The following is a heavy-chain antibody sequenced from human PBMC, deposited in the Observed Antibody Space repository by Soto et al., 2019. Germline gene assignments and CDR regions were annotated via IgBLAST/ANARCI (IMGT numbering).Heavy chain of an antibody. CDR1: GGSISSSDYY. J-gene: IGHJ5*02. Sequence: SETLSLTCTVSGGSISSSDYYWSWIRQPPGKGLEWIGYIYSSGNTYYNPSLKSRLTISVDTSKNQFSLKLSSVTAADTAVYYCAREWSSLGHWFDPWGQGTLVTVSS. V-gene: IGHV4-31*03. CDR2: IYSSGNT. CDR3: AREWSSLGHWFDP. D-gene: IGHD3-3*01.